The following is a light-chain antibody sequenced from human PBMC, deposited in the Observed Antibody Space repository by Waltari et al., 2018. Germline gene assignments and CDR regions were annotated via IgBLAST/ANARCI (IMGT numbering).Light chain of an antibody. CDR3: QQTYNIPRT. V-gene: IGKV1-39*01. Sequence: DIQMTQSPSSLSASVGDRVTITCRASRDITNYVNWYQQKAGKAPQLLIYAASSLQGGVPSRFSGGGSGTDFNLTITSLRPDDFATYYCQQTYNIPRTFGGGTK. CDR1: RDITNY. J-gene: IGKJ4*01. CDR2: AAS.